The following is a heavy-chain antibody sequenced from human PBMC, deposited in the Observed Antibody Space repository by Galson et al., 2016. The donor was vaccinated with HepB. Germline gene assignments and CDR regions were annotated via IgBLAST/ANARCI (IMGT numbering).Heavy chain of an antibody. V-gene: IGHV3-15*01. CDR1: GSTFSNAW. CDR2: INTKTDGGTT. Sequence: SLRLSCAASGSTFSNAWMSWVRQAPGKGLEWVGRINTKTDGGTTEYAAPVKGRLTISRDDSKNTGDLQMNSLKTEDTAVYYCTLSTYGRFDYWGQGTLVTVSS. CDR3: TLSTYGRFDY. D-gene: IGHD3-10*01. J-gene: IGHJ4*02.